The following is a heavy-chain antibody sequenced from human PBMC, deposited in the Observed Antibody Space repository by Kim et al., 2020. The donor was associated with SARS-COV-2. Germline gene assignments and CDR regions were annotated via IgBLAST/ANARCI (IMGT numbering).Heavy chain of an antibody. CDR1: GFTFSSYG. Sequence: GGSLRLSCAASGFTFSSYGMHWVRQAPGKGLEWVAVIWYDGSNKYYADSVKGRFTISRDNSKNTLYLQMNSLRAEDTAVYYCARDLRLGEGDYWGQGTLVTVSS. CDR3: ARDLRLGEGDY. V-gene: IGHV3-33*01. D-gene: IGHD6-19*01. CDR2: IWYDGSNK. J-gene: IGHJ4*02.